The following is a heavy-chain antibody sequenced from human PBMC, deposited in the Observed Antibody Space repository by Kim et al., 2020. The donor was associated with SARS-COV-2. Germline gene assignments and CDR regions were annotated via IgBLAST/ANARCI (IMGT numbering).Heavy chain of an antibody. Sequence: ASVKVSCKASGYIFTRYSIHWVRQAPGQRLEWMGWIHTGNGATKYSSRFQGRVTISMDTSASTAYMELSSLRSADTAVYSCAREDYSLSVSGMDVWVHGT. D-gene: IGHD2-15*01. V-gene: IGHV1-3*04. CDR2: IHTGNGAT. CDR3: AREDYSLSVSGMDV. CDR1: GYIFTRYS. J-gene: IGHJ6*02.